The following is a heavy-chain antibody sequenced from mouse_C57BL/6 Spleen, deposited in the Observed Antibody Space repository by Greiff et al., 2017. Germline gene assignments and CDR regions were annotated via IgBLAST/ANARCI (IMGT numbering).Heavy chain of an antibody. J-gene: IGHJ4*01. CDR3: ARSNDGYLYYYAMDY. V-gene: IGHV1-64*01. Sequence: QVQLKQPGAELVKPGASVKLSCKASGYTFTSYWMHWVKQRPGQGLEWIGMIHPNSGSTNYNEKFKSKATLTVDKSSSTAYMQLSSLTSEDSAVYYCARSNDGYLYYYAMDYWGQGTSVTVSS. CDR2: IHPNSGST. CDR1: GYTFTSYW. D-gene: IGHD2-3*01.